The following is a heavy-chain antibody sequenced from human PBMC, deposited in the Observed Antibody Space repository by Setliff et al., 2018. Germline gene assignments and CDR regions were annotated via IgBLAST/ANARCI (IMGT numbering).Heavy chain of an antibody. CDR3: TNTFAAANS. V-gene: IGHV4-61*02. J-gene: IGHJ4*02. D-gene: IGHD6-13*01. Sequence: SETLSLTCTVSGGSIIRDSYYWNWIRQPAGKGLEWIGRIYASGSTNYNPSLKSRVTISVDTSKNQFSLKLSSVTAADTAVYYCTNTFAAANSWGQGTLVTVSS. CDR2: IYASGST. CDR1: GGSIIRDSYY.